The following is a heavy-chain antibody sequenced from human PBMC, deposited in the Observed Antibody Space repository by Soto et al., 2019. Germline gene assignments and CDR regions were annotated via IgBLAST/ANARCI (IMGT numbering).Heavy chain of an antibody. D-gene: IGHD6-6*01. CDR2: MNPNSGNT. CDR3: ARAPSSSSERYYYYYMDV. V-gene: IGHV1-8*01. CDR1: GYTFTSYD. J-gene: IGHJ6*03. Sequence: QVQLVQSGAEVKKPGASVKVSCKASGYTFTSYDINWVRQATGQGLEWMGWMNPNSGNTGYAQKFQGRVTMTRNTTISTAYMELSSLRSEDTAVYYYARAPSSSSERYYYYYMDVWGKGTTVTVSS.